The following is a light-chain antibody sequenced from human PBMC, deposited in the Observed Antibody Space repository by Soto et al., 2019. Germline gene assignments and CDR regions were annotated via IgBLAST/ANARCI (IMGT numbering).Light chain of an antibody. CDR2: DAS. Sequence: IVLTQSPATLSLSLGERVTLSCRASQNINTYLVWYQQKPGQAPRLLIYDASKRATGIPDRFSGSGSGTDFTLTISSLAPEDFALYYCQQRRSWPRAFGGGTKVEIK. CDR1: QNINTY. J-gene: IGKJ4*01. CDR3: QQRRSWPRA. V-gene: IGKV3-11*01.